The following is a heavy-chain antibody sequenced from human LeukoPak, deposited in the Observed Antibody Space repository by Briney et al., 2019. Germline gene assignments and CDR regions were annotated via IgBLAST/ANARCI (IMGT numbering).Heavy chain of an antibody. D-gene: IGHD6-13*01. CDR1: GFTFSSYW. V-gene: IGHV3-74*01. CDR2: INSDGSST. J-gene: IGHJ4*02. Sequence: PGGSLRLSCAASGFTFSSYWMHWVRQAPGKGLVRVSRINSDGSSTSYADSVKGRFTISRDNAKNSLYLQMNSLRAEDTAVYYCARVGQQLVEYFDYWGQGTLVTVSS. CDR3: ARVGQQLVEYFDY.